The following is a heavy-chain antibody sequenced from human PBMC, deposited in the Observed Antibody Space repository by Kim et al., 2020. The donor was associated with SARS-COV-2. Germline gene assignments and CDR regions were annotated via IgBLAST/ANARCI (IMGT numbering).Heavy chain of an antibody. V-gene: IGHV3-21*01. CDR2: ISGDSNYI. J-gene: IGHJ4*02. Sequence: GGSLRLSCAASGFIFSSYSMNWIRQAPGKGLEWVASISGDSNYIYYADSVKGRFTISRDNAKTSLYLQMNSLRPDDTAFYFVPRHPKRDYWGQGTLATV. CDR1: GFIFSSYS. CDR3: PRHPKRDY.